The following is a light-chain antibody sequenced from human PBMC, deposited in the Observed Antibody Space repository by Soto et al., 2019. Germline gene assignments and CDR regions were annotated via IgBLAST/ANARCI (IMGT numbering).Light chain of an antibody. V-gene: IGKV3-15*01. CDR2: GAS. CDR1: QSVGTK. Sequence: EVVMTQSPAALSVSPGERATLSCRASQSVGTKLAWYQQKPGQAPRLLMYGASTRATGIPDRFTGSGSGTHFTLTISSLQSEDFAVYYCQQYNEWPPWTVGQGTKVEVQ. CDR3: QQYNEWPPWT. J-gene: IGKJ1*01.